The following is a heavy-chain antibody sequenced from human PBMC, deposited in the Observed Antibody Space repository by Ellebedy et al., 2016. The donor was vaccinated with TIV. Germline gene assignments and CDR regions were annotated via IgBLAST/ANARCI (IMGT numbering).Heavy chain of an antibody. J-gene: IGHJ4*02. CDR1: GYTLTELS. D-gene: IGHD6-13*01. CDR2: FDPEDGET. V-gene: IGHV1-24*01. CDR3: ARGGVAAGPPRNTEASEY. Sequence: AASVKVSCKVSGYTLTELSMHWVRQAPGKGLEWMGGFDPEDGETIYAQKFQGRVTMTEDTSTDTAYMELSSLRSEDTAVYYCARGGVAAGPPRNTEASEYWGQGTLVTVSS.